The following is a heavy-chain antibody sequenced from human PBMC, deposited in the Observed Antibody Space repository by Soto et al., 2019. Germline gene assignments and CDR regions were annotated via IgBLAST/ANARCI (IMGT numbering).Heavy chain of an antibody. J-gene: IGHJ6*02. CDR1: EFTFSQHW. D-gene: IGHD1-26*01. Sequence: GGSLRLSCAASEFTFSQHWMSWVRQALGKGLEWVADIRPDGSEKYYVDSVKGRFTISRDNAENSVYLQMNSLRAEDTAVYYCASRRYSGSPKPQLGYYYYYGMDVWGQGTTVTVSS. CDR2: IRPDGSEK. V-gene: IGHV3-7*03. CDR3: ASRRYSGSPKPQLGYYYYYGMDV.